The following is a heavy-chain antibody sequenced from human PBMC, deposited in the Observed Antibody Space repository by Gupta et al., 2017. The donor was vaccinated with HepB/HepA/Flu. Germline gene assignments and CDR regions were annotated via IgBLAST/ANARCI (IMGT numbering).Heavy chain of an antibody. J-gene: IGHJ4*02. Sequence: QVQLVESGGGVVQPGRSLRLSCAASGFPFSSYAMHWVRQAPGKGLEWVAVISYDGSNKYYADSVKGRFTISRDNSKNTLYLQMNSLRAEDTAVYYCARDNGAKDYWGQGTLVTVSS. D-gene: IGHD3-10*01. CDR3: ARDNGAKDY. CDR2: ISYDGSNK. CDR1: GFPFSSYA. V-gene: IGHV3-30-3*01.